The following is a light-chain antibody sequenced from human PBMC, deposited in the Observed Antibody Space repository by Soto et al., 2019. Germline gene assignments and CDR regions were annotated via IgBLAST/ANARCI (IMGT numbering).Light chain of an antibody. CDR2: NTN. CDR3: VLYMGSGTWV. CDR1: SGSVSTSYY. J-gene: IGLJ3*02. Sequence: QAVVTQEPSFSVSPGRTVTLTCGLSSGSVSTSYYPSWYQQTPGQAPRTLIYNTNTRSSGVPDRFSGSILGNKAALTTTGAQADDESDYYCVLYMGSGTWVFGGGTQLTVL. V-gene: IGLV8-61*01.